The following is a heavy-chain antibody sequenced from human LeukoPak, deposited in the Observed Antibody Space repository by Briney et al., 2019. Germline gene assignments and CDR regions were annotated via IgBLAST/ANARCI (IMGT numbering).Heavy chain of an antibody. CDR2: IYPDDSGT. J-gene: IGHJ4*02. D-gene: IGHD3-16*01. CDR3: ARHSDYVLPSAHFDY. V-gene: IGHV5-51*01. Sequence: GESLKISCKASAYSFTSYWISWLLQLPGKSLQWMVIIYPDDSGTRYNPSFQGHVTISADKSISTSYLQWSRLKALDTAMYYCARHSDYVLPSAHFDYWGQGTLVTVSS. CDR1: AYSFTSYW.